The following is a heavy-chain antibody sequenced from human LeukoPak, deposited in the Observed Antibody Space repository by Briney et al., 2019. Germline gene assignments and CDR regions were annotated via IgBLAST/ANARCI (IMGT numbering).Heavy chain of an antibody. CDR3: AXSDXHGTGYGFHI. CDR1: GFTFNDYA. D-gene: IGHD6-19*01. J-gene: IGHJ3*02. V-gene: IGHV3-30*02. CDR2: IRDDGSDT. Sequence: GGSLRLSCAASGFTFNDYAMYWVRQSPGRGLEWVALIRDDGSDTYHADSVKGRFTISRDNSKNTVFLRMNSLRGEDSAIYYXAXSDXHGTGYGFHIWGQGTMVTVSS.